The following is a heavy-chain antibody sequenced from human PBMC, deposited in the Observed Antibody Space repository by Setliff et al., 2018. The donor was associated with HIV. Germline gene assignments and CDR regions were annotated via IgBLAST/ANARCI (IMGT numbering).Heavy chain of an antibody. D-gene: IGHD2-15*01. V-gene: IGHV4-39*01. CDR2: LHYTGTT. J-gene: IGHJ3*02. Sequence: SETLSLTCTVSGGSISSSSDYLWGWIRQAPGKGLEWIATLHYTGTTHYNPSLKSRVTISTDTSKNQFSLKLSSVTAAGTAVYYCARRIQLRDSSGRSCWTFDIWGQGTMVTVSS. CDR3: ARRIQLRDSSGRSCWTFDI. CDR1: GGSISSSSDY.